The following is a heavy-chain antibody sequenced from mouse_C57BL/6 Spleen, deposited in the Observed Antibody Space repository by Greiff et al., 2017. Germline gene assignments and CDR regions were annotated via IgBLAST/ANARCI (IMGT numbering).Heavy chain of an antibody. V-gene: IGHV1-26*01. CDR3: AKYRCGYYFDD. CDR1: GYTFPDYY. Sequence: EVQLQQSGPELVKPGASVKISCKASGYTFPDYYMNWVKQSHGKSLEWIGDINPNNGGTSYNQKFKGKATLTVDKSSSTAYMQLRSLTSEDSAVYYCAKYRCGYYFDDWGQGTTLTVSS. J-gene: IGHJ2*01. CDR2: INPNNGGT. D-gene: IGHD5-1-1*01.